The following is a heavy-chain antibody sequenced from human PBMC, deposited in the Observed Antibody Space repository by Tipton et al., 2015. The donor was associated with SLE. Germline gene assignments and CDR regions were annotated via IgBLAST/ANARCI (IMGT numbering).Heavy chain of an antibody. D-gene: IGHD6-13*01. Sequence: LRLSCTVSGGSISSSSYYWGWIRQPPGKGLEWIGSIYYSGSTYYNPSLKSRVTISVDTSKNQFSLKLSSVTAADTAVYYCARSRGIAAAEDYWGQGTLVTVSS. J-gene: IGHJ4*02. CDR3: ARSRGIAAAEDY. CDR1: GGSISSSSYY. CDR2: IYYSGST. V-gene: IGHV4-39*07.